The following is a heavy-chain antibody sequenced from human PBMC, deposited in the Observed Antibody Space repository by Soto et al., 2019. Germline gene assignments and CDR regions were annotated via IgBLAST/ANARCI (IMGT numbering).Heavy chain of an antibody. Sequence: SETLSLTCSVSGASITTYYWSWIRQPPGKGLEWIGSTSYSGSTKYNPSLESRVMISLDTSKNQFSLRLTSVTAADTALYYCARDWDSSGLFDPGGQGALVTVS. CDR1: GASITTYY. CDR2: TSYSGST. D-gene: IGHD3-10*01. V-gene: IGHV4-59*01. CDR3: ARDWDSSGLFDP. J-gene: IGHJ5*02.